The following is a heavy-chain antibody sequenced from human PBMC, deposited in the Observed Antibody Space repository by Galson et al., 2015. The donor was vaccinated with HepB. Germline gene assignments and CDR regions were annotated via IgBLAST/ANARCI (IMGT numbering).Heavy chain of an antibody. V-gene: IGHV3-23*01. CDR1: GFNFYKYA. CDR3: ARRYGDYVPGWYFDL. D-gene: IGHD4-17*01. CDR2: ISGSGDST. Sequence: SLRLSCAASGFNFYKYAMRWVRQAPGQGLEWLSGISGSGDSTHYADSVRGRFTISRDNSKNTLYLQMNSLRADDTAVYYCARRYGDYVPGWYFDLWGRGTLVTVSS. J-gene: IGHJ2*01.